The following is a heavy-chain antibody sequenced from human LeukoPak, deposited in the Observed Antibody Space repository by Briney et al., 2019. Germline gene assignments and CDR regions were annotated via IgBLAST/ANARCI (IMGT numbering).Heavy chain of an antibody. D-gene: IGHD7-27*01. V-gene: IGHV1-18*01. CDR3: ARADGDPSGFDP. Sequence: ASVKVSCKASGYIFTTYGITWVRQAPGQGLEWMGWISVYNDNTYYSQKLQGRVTMTTDTSTSTAYMELGSLRSDDTAVYYCARADGDPSGFDPWGQGTLVTVSS. J-gene: IGHJ5*02. CDR2: ISVYNDNT. CDR1: GYIFTTYG.